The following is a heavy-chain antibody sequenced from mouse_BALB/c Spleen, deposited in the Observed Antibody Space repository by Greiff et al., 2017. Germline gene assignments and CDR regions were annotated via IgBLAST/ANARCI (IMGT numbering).Heavy chain of an antibody. CDR3: ARDGGNYPFAY. CDR1: GFTFSSYG. V-gene: IGHV5-6-3*01. J-gene: IGHJ3*01. D-gene: IGHD2-1*01. CDR2: INSNGGST. Sequence: DVKLVESGGGLVQPGGSLKLSCAASGFTFSSYGMSWVRQTPDKRLELVATINSNGGSTYYPDSVKGRFTISRDNAKNTLYLQMSSLKSEDTAMYYCARDGGNYPFAYWGQGTLVTVSA.